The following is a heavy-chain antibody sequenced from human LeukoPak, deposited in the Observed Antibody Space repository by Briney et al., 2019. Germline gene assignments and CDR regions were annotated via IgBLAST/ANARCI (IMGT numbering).Heavy chain of an antibody. V-gene: IGHV4-34*01. Sequence: SETLSLTCAVYGGSFSGYYWSWIRQPPGKGLEWIGEINHSGSTNYNPSLKSRVTISVDTSKNQFPLKLSSVTAADTAVYYCARSRGRSWFDPWGQGTLVTVSS. CDR3: ARSRGRSWFDP. CDR1: GGSFSGYY. D-gene: IGHD2-15*01. J-gene: IGHJ5*02. CDR2: INHSGST.